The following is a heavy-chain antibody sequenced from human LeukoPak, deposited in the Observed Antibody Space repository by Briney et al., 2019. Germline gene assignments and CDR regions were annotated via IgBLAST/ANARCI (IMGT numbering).Heavy chain of an antibody. J-gene: IGHJ4*02. D-gene: IGHD3-3*01. Sequence: SVKVSCKASGGTFSSYAISWVRQAPAKGLEWMGRIIPLFGTAKYAQEFQGRVKINTDESTSTAYMELRSLRSEDTVVYYCASEYYDFWSGYPGDFDYWGQGTLVTVSS. V-gene: IGHV1-69*05. CDR1: GGTFSSYA. CDR2: IIPLFGTA. CDR3: ASEYYDFWSGYPGDFDY.